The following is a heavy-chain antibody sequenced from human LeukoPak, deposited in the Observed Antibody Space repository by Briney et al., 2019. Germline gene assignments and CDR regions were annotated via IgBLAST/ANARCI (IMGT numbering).Heavy chain of an antibody. V-gene: IGHV3-74*01. CDR3: VKDDGWVQYAN. D-gene: IGHD5-24*01. CDR2: INPAGSST. Sequence: GGSLRLSCAASGFTFSNYWMHWVRQAPGKGLVWVSRINPAGSSTSYADSVKGRFTISRDNAKNTVYLQMNSLRAEDAAVYYCVKDDGWVQYANWGQGTLVTVSS. J-gene: IGHJ4*02. CDR1: GFTFSNYW.